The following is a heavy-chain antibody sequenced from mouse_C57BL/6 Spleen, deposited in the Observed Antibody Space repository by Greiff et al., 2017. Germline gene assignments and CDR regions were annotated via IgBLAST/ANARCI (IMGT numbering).Heavy chain of an antibody. Sequence: EVKLMESGAGLVKPGGSLKLSCAASGFTFSSYAMSWVRQTPEKRLEWVAYISSGGDYIYYADTVKGRFTISRDNARNTLYLQMSSLKSEDTAMYYCTIYDGYSGYAMDYWGQGTSVTVSS. J-gene: IGHJ4*01. CDR1: GFTFSSYA. CDR2: ISSGGDYI. V-gene: IGHV5-9-1*02. CDR3: TIYDGYSGYAMDY. D-gene: IGHD2-3*01.